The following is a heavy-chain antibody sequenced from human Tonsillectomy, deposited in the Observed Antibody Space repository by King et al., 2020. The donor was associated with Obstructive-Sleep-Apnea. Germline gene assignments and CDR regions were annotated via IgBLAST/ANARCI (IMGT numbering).Heavy chain of an antibody. CDR3: ARVLLWFGEPNPYFDY. D-gene: IGHD3-10*01. V-gene: IGHV3-30*04. CDR1: GFTFSSYA. CDR2: ISYDGSNK. J-gene: IGHJ4*02. Sequence: QLVQSGGGVVQPGGSLRLSCAASGFTFSSYAMHWVRQAPGKGLEWVAGISYDGSNKYYADSVKGRFTISRDNSKNTLYLQMNSLRAEDTAVYYCARVLLWFGEPNPYFDYWGQGTLVTVSS.